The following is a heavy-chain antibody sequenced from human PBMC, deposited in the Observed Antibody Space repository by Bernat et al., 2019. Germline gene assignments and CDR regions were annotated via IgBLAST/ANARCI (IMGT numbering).Heavy chain of an antibody. V-gene: IGHV3-11*05. CDR2: ISGRSSDI. D-gene: IGHD2-15*01. CDR1: GFTFSDYY. J-gene: IGHJ6*04. CDR3: ARDSATRNSHYGMDV. Sequence: QVQLVESGGGLVKPGGSLRLSCAASGFTFSDYYMNWIRQAPGKGLEWVSYISGRSSDITYADSVEGRFTISRDNAKKSLYLHMNSLRAEDTAVYYCARDSATRNSHYGMDVWGKGTTVTVSS.